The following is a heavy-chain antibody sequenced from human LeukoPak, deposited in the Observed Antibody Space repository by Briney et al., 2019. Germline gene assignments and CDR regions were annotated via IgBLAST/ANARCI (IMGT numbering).Heavy chain of an antibody. CDR3: ARDFWSGYNEVDY. CDR1: GFTFSDYY. CDR2: ISSSSSYI. Sequence: GGSLRLSCTASGFTFSDYYMSWIRQAPGKGLEWVSSISSSSSYIYYADSVKGRFTISRDNAKNSLYLQMNSLRAEDTAVYYCARDFWSGYNEVDYWGQGTLVTVSS. J-gene: IGHJ4*02. D-gene: IGHD3-3*01. V-gene: IGHV3-11*06.